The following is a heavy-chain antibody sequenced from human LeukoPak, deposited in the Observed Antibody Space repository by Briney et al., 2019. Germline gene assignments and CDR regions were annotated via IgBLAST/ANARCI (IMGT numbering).Heavy chain of an antibody. J-gene: IGHJ4*02. CDR1: GGSISSLC. V-gene: IGHV4-59*08. Sequence: PSETLFLTCSVSGGSISSLCWSWIRQPPGKGLEWIGYIYYTGSTNYNPSLKSRVTMFVDMSKNQFSLRLSSVTAADTAVYYCARHRAYSSSSPFDYWGQGTLVTVSS. CDR2: IYYTGST. CDR3: ARHRAYSSSSPFDY. D-gene: IGHD6-6*01.